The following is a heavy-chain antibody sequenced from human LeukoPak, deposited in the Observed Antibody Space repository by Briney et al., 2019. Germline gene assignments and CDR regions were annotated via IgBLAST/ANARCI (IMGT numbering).Heavy chain of an antibody. V-gene: IGHV1-18*01. CDR2: ISAYSGNT. J-gene: IGHJ4*02. D-gene: IGHD6-19*01. CDR1: GYTFTSYG. CDR3: ARDIGYSSGWYRGDFDY. Sequence: ASVKVSCKASGYTFTSYGISWVRQAPGQGLEWMGWISAYSGNTNYAQKLQGRVTMTTDTSTSTAYMELRSLRSDDTAVYYCARDIGYSSGWYRGDFDYWGQGTLVTVSS.